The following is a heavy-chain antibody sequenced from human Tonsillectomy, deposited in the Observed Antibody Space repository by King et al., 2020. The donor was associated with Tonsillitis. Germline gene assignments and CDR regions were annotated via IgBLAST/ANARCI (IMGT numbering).Heavy chain of an antibody. CDR1: GFTFSNYA. CDR2: LSGSGSAK. D-gene: IGHD2-21*01. V-gene: IGHV3-23*04. J-gene: IGHJ5*02. CDR3: AKSGAYGPANNWFDP. Sequence: VQLVESGGDLVQPGGSLRLSCAASGFTFSNYAMNWVRQPPGKGLEWVSSLSGSGSAKYYADSVRDRFTISRDNSKNTLYLQMNSLRAEDTAVYYCAKSGAYGPANNWFDPWGQGTLVTVSS.